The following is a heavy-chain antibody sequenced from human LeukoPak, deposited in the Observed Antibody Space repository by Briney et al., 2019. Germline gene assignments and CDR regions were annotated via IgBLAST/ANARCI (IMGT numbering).Heavy chain of an antibody. CDR3: VRDVDYYASGSYLGYFDY. V-gene: IGHV3-64D*06. D-gene: IGHD3-10*01. CDR1: GFAFTGHA. J-gene: IGHJ4*02. Sequence: PGGSLRLSCSASGFAFTGHAMHWVRQAPGKGLEYVAGIGGDGFSAFYADSMSDRVTISRDNSKSTVHLQMTSLRGEDTAVYYCVRDVDYYASGSYLGYFDYWGQGTLVSVSP. CDR2: IGGDGFSA.